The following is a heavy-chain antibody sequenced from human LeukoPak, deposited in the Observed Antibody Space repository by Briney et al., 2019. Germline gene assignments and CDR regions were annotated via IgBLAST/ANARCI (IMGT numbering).Heavy chain of an antibody. CDR1: GFTFSSYA. J-gene: IGHJ6*03. Sequence: GRSLRLSCAASGFTFSSYAMHWVRQAPGKGLEWVAVISYDGSNRYYADSVKGRFTISRDNSKNTLYLQMNSLKTEDTAVYYCTTSTVVTPNYYYYYMDVWGKGTTVTVSS. V-gene: IGHV3-30-3*01. CDR3: TTSTVVTPNYYYYYMDV. D-gene: IGHD4-23*01. CDR2: ISYDGSNR.